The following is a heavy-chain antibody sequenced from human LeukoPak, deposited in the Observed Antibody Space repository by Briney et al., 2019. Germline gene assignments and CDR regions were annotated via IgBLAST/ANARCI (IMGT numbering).Heavy chain of an antibody. J-gene: IGHJ6*04. CDR3: AREACSSTSCYEDV. CDR1: GFTFSSYG. D-gene: IGHD2-2*01. CDR2: IWYDGSNK. V-gene: IGHV3-33*01. Sequence: PGGSLRLSCAASGFTFSSYGMHWVRQAPGKGLEWVVVIWYDGSNKYYADSVKGRFTISRDNSKNTLYLQMNSLRAEDTAVYYCAREACSSTSCYEDVWGKGTTVTVSS.